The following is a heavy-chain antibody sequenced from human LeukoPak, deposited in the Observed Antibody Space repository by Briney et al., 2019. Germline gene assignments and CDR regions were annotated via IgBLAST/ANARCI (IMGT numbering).Heavy chain of an antibody. CDR3: ASLVKVGATNWFDP. Sequence: PSETLSLTCAVYGGPFSGYYWSWIRQPPGKGLEWIGEINHSGSTNYNPSLKSRVTISVDTSKNQFSLKLSSVTAADTAVYYCASLVKVGATNWFDPWGQGTLVTVSS. D-gene: IGHD1-26*01. CDR1: GGPFSGYY. V-gene: IGHV4-34*01. J-gene: IGHJ5*02. CDR2: INHSGST.